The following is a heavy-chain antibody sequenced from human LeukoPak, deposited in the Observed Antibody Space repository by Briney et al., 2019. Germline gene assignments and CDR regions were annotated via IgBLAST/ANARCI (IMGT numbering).Heavy chain of an antibody. Sequence: SETLSLTCTVSGGSISSYYWSWIRQPPGKGLEWIGYIYYSGSTNYNPSLKSRVTISVDTSKNQFSLKLSSVTAADTSVYYCARGSGYYYGDFDCWGQGTLVTVSS. CDR1: GGSISSYY. D-gene: IGHD3-22*01. CDR2: IYYSGST. J-gene: IGHJ4*02. V-gene: IGHV4-59*08. CDR3: ARGSGYYYGDFDC.